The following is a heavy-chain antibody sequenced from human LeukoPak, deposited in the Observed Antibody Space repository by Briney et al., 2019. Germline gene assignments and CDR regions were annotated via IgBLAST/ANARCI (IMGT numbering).Heavy chain of an antibody. CDR2: INHSGST. D-gene: IGHD1-26*01. Sequence: SETLSLTCAVYGGSFSGYYWSWIRQPPGKGLEWIGEINHSGSTNYNPSLKSRVTISVDTSKNQFSLKLSSVTAADTAVYYCARGPVVGSSLDYWGQGTLVTVSS. V-gene: IGHV4-34*01. CDR3: ARGPVVGSSLDY. CDR1: GGSFSGYY. J-gene: IGHJ4*02.